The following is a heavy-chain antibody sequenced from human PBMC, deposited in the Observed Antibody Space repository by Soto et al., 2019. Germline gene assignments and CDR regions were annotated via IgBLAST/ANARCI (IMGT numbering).Heavy chain of an antibody. Sequence: PGGSLRLSCAASGFTFSSYWMSWVRQAPGKGLEWVANIKQDGSEKYYVDSVKGRFTISRDNANNSLYLQMNSLRAEDTAVYYCARDPRVLRFLEWSQGEFDYWGQGTLVTVSS. J-gene: IGHJ4*02. CDR1: GFTFSSYW. CDR2: IKQDGSEK. V-gene: IGHV3-7*01. CDR3: ARDPRVLRFLEWSQGEFDY. D-gene: IGHD3-3*01.